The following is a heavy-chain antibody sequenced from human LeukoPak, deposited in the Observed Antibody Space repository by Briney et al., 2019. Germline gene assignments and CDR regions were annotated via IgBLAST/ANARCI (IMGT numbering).Heavy chain of an antibody. D-gene: IGHD1-26*01. Sequence: GGSLILFCAASGFTISSYSRNWVRQAPGKGLEWVSSISSSSTYIYYADSVKGRFTISRDNAKNSLFLQMNSLRAEDTAVYYCARSWEFDYWGQGTLVTVSS. CDR1: GFTISSYS. CDR2: ISSSSTYI. CDR3: ARSWEFDY. V-gene: IGHV3-21*01. J-gene: IGHJ4*02.